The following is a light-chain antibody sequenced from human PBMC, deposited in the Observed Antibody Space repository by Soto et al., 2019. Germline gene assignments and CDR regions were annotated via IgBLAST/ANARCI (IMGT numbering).Light chain of an antibody. V-gene: IGLV2-14*01. CDR2: DVS. CDR3: SSYTRSSTLYV. J-gene: IGLJ1*01. Sequence: QSALTQPASVSGSPGQSITISCTGTSSDVGGYNYVSWYQQHPGKAPKLMIYDVSNRPSGVSKRFSGSKSGNTASLTISGLHAEDEADYYCSSYTRSSTLYVFGTGTKVTVL. CDR1: SSDVGGYNY.